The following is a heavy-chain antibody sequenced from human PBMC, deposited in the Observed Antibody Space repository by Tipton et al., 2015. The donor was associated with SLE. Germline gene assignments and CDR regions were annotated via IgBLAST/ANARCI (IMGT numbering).Heavy chain of an antibody. V-gene: IGHV4-59*05. D-gene: IGHD6-19*01. Sequence: TLSLTCSVSGGSISSWIRQPPGKGLEWIGSIDYSGRTYYNPSLKSRVTISVDTSKNQFSLKLSSVTAADTAVYYCARGVRGGYSSGWYEDYWGQGTLVTVSS. CDR2: IDYSGRT. J-gene: IGHJ4*02. CDR3: ARGVRGGYSSGWYEDY. CDR1: GGSIS.